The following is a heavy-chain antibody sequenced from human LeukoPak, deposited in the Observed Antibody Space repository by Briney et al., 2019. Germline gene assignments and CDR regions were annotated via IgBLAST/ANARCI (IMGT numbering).Heavy chain of an antibody. V-gene: IGHV3-33*01. D-gene: IGHD6-13*01. CDR1: GFTFSSYG. Sequence: PGVSLRLSCAASGFTFSSYGMHWVRQAPGKGLEWVAVIWYDGSNKYYVDSVKGRFTISRDNFKNTLYLQMNSLRAEDTALYYCASSRSSTWYCLEYWGQGTLVTV. CDR3: ASSRSSTWYCLEY. CDR2: IWYDGSNK. J-gene: IGHJ4*02.